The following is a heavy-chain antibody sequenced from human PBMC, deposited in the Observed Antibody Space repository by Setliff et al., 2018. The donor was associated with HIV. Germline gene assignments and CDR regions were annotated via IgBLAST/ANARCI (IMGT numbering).Heavy chain of an antibody. CDR2: VYTSGST. Sequence: SETLSLTCTVSGGSLSTDSYNWSWIRQPAGKGLEWIGHVYTSGSTDYNPSLKSRATISVETSKRQFSLNLTSVTAADTAMYFCAIQRGDVDWYLSVVHWGQGKLVTVSS. J-gene: IGHJ5*02. CDR3: AIQRGDVDWYLSVVH. V-gene: IGHV4-61*09. D-gene: IGHD3-9*01. CDR1: GGSLSTDSYN.